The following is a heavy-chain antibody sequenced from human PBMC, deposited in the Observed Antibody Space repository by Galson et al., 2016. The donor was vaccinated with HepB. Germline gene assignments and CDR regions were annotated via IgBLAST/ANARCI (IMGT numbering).Heavy chain of an antibody. J-gene: IGHJ6*02. CDR1: GFTFDDYA. CDR2: ISWSSGSI. Sequence: SLRLSCAASGFTFDDYAMHWVRQAPGKGLEWVSGISWSSGSIGYADSVKGRFTISRDNAKNSLYLQMNSLRAEDTALYYCAKVDTAMVTYYYGMDVWGQGTTVTVSS. V-gene: IGHV3-9*01. CDR3: AKVDTAMVTYYYGMDV. D-gene: IGHD5-18*01.